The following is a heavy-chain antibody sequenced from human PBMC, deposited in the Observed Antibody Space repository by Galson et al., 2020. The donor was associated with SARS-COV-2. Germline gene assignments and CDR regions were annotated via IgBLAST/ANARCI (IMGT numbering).Heavy chain of an antibody. CDR1: GFTFPTYS. Sequence: GGSLRLSCAASGFTFPTYSMNWVRQAPGRGLEWVSSIGGDSDYIYYAESVRGRFTICRDNAKNSLYLQMDSLRAEDTAVYYCARVGWELLVFYGMDVWGQGTTVTVSS. J-gene: IGHJ6*02. CDR2: IGGDSDYI. D-gene: IGHD1-26*01. V-gene: IGHV3-21*01. CDR3: ARVGWELLVFYGMDV.